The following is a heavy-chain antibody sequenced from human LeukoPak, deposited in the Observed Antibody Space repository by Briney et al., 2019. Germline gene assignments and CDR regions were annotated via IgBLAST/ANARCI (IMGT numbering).Heavy chain of an antibody. V-gene: IGHV3-23*01. D-gene: IGHD2-8*02. CDR3: AKSPGYWAHDY. CDR1: GFTFSSYA. J-gene: IGHJ4*02. Sequence: PGGSLRLSCAASGFTFSSYAMSWVRQAPGKGLECVSFISGSGGGTYYADSVKGRFTISRDNSKNMLYLQMNSLRAEDTAVYYCAKSPGYWAHDYWGQGTLVTVSS. CDR2: ISGSGGGT.